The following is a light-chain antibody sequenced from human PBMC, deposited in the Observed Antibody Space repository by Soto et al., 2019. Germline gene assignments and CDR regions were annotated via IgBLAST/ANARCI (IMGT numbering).Light chain of an antibody. V-gene: IGLV2-14*01. Sequence: QSALTQPASVSGSPGQSITISCTGTSSDVGGYNYVSWYQLHPGKAPKLMIYEVTTRPSGISSRFSGSKSGNTASLTISGLQAEDEADYYCSSYTTSSTYVFGTGTKVTVL. J-gene: IGLJ1*01. CDR3: SSYTTSSTYV. CDR1: SSDVGGYNY. CDR2: EVT.